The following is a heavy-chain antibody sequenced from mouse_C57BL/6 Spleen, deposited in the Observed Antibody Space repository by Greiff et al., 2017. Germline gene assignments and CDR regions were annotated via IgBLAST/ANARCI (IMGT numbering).Heavy chain of an antibody. J-gene: IGHJ2*01. V-gene: IGHV1-53*01. CDR2: INPSNGGT. Sequence: QVQLQQSGTELVKPGASVKLSCKASGYTFTSYWMHWVKQRPGQGLEWIGNINPSNGGTNYNEKFKSKATLTVDKSSSTAYMQLSSLTSEDSAVYYCARWTIVTSYYFDYWGQGTTLTVSS. CDR3: ARWTIVTSYYFDY. CDR1: GYTFTSYW. D-gene: IGHD2-5*01.